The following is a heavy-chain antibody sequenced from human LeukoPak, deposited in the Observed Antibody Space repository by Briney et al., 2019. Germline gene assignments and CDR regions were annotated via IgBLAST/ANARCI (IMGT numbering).Heavy chain of an antibody. D-gene: IGHD5/OR15-5a*01. CDR2: IYHTGTT. J-gene: IGHJ2*01. CDR3: ARRVSGVSWYFDL. CDR1: GVSSISIDYY. Sequence: PSETLSLTCTVSGVSSISIDYYWDWIRQPPGKWPEWIGAIYHTGTTYYNPSLKSRVTISVDTSKNQFSLKLSSVAATDTAVFYCARRVSGVSWYFDLWGLGTLVTVSS. V-gene: IGHV4-39*01.